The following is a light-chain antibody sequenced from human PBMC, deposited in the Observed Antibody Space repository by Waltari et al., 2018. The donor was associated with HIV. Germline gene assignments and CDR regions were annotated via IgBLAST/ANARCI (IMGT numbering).Light chain of an antibody. J-gene: IGLJ3*02. CDR1: SSNIGSNT. V-gene: IGLV1-44*01. Sequence: QSVLTQPPSASGTPGQRVTISCSGSSSNIGSNTVNWYQQLPGTAPKLLIYSNYHRPSGVPDRFSGSKSVTSASLAISGLQSEDEADYYCATWDDSLNGRVFGGGTKLTVL. CDR3: ATWDDSLNGRV. CDR2: SNY.